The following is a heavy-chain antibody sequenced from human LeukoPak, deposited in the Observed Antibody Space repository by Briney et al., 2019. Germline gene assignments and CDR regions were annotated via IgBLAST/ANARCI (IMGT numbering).Heavy chain of an antibody. J-gene: IGHJ4*02. D-gene: IGHD3-10*01. CDR2: IYYSGST. Sequence: SETLSLTCTVSGGSVSGGDCYWSWIRQPPGKGLEWIGYIYYSGSTYYNPSLKSRLTISVDTSKNQFSLKLSSVTAADTAVYFCARTNYGSGSYYSFWGQGTLVTVSS. CDR3: ARTNYGSGSYYSF. CDR1: GGSVSGGDCY. V-gene: IGHV4-30-4*01.